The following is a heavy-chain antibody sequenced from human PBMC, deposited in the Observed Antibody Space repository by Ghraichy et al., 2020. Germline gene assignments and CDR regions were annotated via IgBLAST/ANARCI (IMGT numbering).Heavy chain of an antibody. D-gene: IGHD5-18*01. J-gene: IGHJ6*02. V-gene: IGHV3-23*01. CDR1: GFTFSSYA. CDR2: ISGSGGST. CDR3: AKDKAPIQLWLFLMQYYYPCMDL. Sequence: GGSLRLSCAASGFTFSSYAMSWVRQAPGKGLEWVSAISGSGGSTYYADSVKDRFTISRDNFKNTLYLQINSLRAEDTAVYYCAKDKAPIQLWLFLMQYYYPCMDLLGQNNTVIVS.